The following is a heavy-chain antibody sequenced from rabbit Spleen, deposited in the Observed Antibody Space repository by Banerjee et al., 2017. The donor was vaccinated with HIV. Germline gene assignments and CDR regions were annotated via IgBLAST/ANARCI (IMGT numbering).Heavy chain of an antibody. CDR1: GFSFSSSYY. CDR3: ARDLTDVVGWNFGW. D-gene: IGHD4-1*01. V-gene: IGHV1S40*01. CDR2: IYGGSSGTT. Sequence: QSLEESGGDLVKPGASLTLTCTASGFSFSSSYYMCWVRQAPGKGLEWIACIYGGSSGTTYYKSWAKGRFTISKTSSTTVTLQMTSLTAADTATYFCARDLTDVVGWNFGWWGPGTLVTVS. J-gene: IGHJ4*01.